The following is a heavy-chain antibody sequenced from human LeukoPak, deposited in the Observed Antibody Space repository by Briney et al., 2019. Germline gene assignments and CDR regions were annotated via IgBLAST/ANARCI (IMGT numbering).Heavy chain of an antibody. J-gene: IGHJ6*02. Sequence: PSETLSLTCTVSGGSISGNHWSWVRRPPGKGLEWIGYIYYSGSTNYNPSLKSRVTISVDTSKNQFSLKLRSVTAADTAVHYCARDQRTVGYYGMDVWGRGTTVTVSS. CDR2: IYYSGST. CDR3: ARDQRTVGYYGMDV. CDR1: GGSISGNH. V-gene: IGHV4-59*01. D-gene: IGHD1-26*01.